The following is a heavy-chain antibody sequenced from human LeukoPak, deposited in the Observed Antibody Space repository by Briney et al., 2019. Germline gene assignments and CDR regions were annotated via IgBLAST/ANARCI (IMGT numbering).Heavy chain of an antibody. J-gene: IGHJ4*02. D-gene: IGHD3-22*01. Sequence: SETLSLTCTVPGGSISSYYWSWIRQPPGKGLEWIGYIYYSGSTNYNPSLKSRVTISVDTSKNQFSLELSSVTAADTAVYYCARGISSGYYFDYWGQGTLVTVSS. CDR1: GGSISSYY. CDR2: IYYSGST. V-gene: IGHV4-59*01. CDR3: ARGISSGYYFDY.